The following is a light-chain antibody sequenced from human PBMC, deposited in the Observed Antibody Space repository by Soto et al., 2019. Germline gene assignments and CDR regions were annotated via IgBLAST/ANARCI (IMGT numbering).Light chain of an antibody. J-gene: IGLJ1*01. Sequence: QSALTQPASVSGSPGQSITISCTGTSSDVGGYNYVSWYQQHPGKVPKLIIYEVSDRPSGVSNRLSGSKSGTSATLGITGFQTGDEADYYCGSWDSSLSAYVFGTGTKVTVL. CDR1: SSDVGGYNY. CDR2: EVS. V-gene: IGLV2-14*01. CDR3: GSWDSSLSAYV.